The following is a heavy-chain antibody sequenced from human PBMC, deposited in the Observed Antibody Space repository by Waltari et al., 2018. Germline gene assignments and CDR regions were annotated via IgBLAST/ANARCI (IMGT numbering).Heavy chain of an antibody. Sequence: QVQLQESGPGLVKPSETLSLTCTVSGGSISSYYWSWIRQPAGKGLEWIGRIYTRGSTNYNPSLKSRVTMSVDTSKNQFSLKLSSVTAADTAVYYCARGWRYSSSAGNWFDPWGQGTLVTVSS. J-gene: IGHJ5*02. CDR2: IYTRGST. CDR1: GGSISSYY. D-gene: IGHD6-6*01. V-gene: IGHV4-4*07. CDR3: ARGWRYSSSAGNWFDP.